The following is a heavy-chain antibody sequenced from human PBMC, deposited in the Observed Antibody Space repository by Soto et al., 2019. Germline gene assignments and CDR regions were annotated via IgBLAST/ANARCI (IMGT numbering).Heavy chain of an antibody. V-gene: IGHV4-59*01. CDR3: ARGYDILTGYFDY. CDR2: IYYSGST. Sequence: SETLSLTCTVSGGSISSYYWSWIRQPPGKGLEWIGYIYYSGSTNYNPSLKSRVTISVDTSKNQLSLKLSAVTAADTAVYYCARGYDILTGYFDYWGQGTLVTVSS. J-gene: IGHJ4*02. D-gene: IGHD3-9*01. CDR1: GGSISSYY.